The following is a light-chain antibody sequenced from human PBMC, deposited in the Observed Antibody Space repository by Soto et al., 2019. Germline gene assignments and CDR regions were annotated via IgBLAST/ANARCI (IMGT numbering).Light chain of an antibody. CDR3: SSYTTSSTRV. Sequence: QSLLTHPASVSGSPGQSNTISCTGNSSDVGAYDFVSWYQQHPDKAPKLMIYEVRNRPSGVSNRFSGSKSVNTATLTISGLQAEDEADYYCSSYTTSSTRVFGTGTKVTVL. CDR1: SSDVGAYDF. J-gene: IGLJ1*01. CDR2: EVR. V-gene: IGLV2-14*03.